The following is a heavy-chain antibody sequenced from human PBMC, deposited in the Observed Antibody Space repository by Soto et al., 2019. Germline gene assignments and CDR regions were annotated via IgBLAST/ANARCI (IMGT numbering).Heavy chain of an antibody. CDR1: GDSVSSNSAA. CDR2: TYYRSKWYN. V-gene: IGHV6-1*01. J-gene: IGHJ5*02. D-gene: IGHD6-19*01. CDR3: ARGPSIAVAGTRNWFDP. Sequence: PSQTLSLTCAISGDSVSSNSAAWNWIRQSPSRGLEWLGRTYYRSKWYNDYAVSVKSRITINPDTSKNQFSLQPNSVTPEDTAVYYCARGPSIAVAGTRNWFDPWGQGTLVTVSS.